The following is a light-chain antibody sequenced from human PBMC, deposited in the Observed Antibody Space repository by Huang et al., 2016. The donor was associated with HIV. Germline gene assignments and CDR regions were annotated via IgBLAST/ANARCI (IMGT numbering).Light chain of an antibody. CDR1: QSVSSSY. CDR2: GAS. V-gene: IGKV3-20*01. Sequence: DIVLTQTPGTLSLSPGERATLSCRASQSVSSSYLAWYQQKPGQAPRILIYGASSRATGIPDRFSGSGSGTDFTLTISRLEPEDFAVYYCQQFHSSPFWTFGQGTKVEIK. J-gene: IGKJ1*01. CDR3: QQFHSSPFWT.